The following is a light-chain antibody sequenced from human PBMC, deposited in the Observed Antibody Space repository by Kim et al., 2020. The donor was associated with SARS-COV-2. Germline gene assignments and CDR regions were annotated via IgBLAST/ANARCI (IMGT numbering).Light chain of an antibody. V-gene: IGKV3-15*01. J-gene: IGKJ2*01. CDR1: ESVSSD. CDR2: GAS. Sequence: PRERALRSGSASESVSSDVGWCQQKPGEAPRRLRYGASTRGTGIPARVSGGGSGTEFTLTISGLQCEEFAVYYCQQYNNWPPYTFGQGTKLEI. CDR3: QQYNNWPPYT.